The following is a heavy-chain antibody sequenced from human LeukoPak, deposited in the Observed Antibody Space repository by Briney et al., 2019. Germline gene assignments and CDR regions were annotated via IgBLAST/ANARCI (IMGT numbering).Heavy chain of an antibody. V-gene: IGHV3-21*01. CDR1: GFTFSSYS. CDR3: ARDPNTRNNWNYVTGPGEIDY. D-gene: IGHD1-7*01. CDR2: ISSSSSYI. Sequence: GGSLRLSCAASGFTFSSYSMNWVRQAPGKGLEWVSSISSSSSYINYADSVKGRFTISRDNAKNSLYLQMNSLRAEDTAVYYCARDPNTRNNWNYVTGPGEIDYWGQGTLVTVSS. J-gene: IGHJ4*02.